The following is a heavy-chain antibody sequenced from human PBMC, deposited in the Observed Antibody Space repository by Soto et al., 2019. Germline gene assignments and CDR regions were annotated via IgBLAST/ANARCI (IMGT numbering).Heavy chain of an antibody. Sequence: QVQLQESGPGLVKPSQTLSLTCTVSGGSISSGGYYWSWIRQHPGKGLEWIGYIYYSGSTYYNPSLKSRVTISVDTSKNQFSLKLSSVTAADTAVYYCASTCLKSNYYYYGMDVWGQGTTVTVSS. J-gene: IGHJ6*02. CDR1: GGSISSGGYY. V-gene: IGHV4-31*03. D-gene: IGHD3-16*01. CDR3: ASTCLKSNYYYYGMDV. CDR2: IYYSGST.